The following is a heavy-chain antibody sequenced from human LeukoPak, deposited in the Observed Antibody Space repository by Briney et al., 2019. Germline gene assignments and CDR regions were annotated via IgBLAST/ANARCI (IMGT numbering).Heavy chain of an antibody. Sequence: GESLKISCKGSGYSFTSYWIGWVRQVPGKGLEWMGIIYPGDSDTRYSPSFQGQVTISADKSISTAYLQWSSLKASDTAMYYCARTYPGYYGSGSYYLDPWGQGTLVTVSS. CDR3: ARTYPGYYGSGSYYLDP. CDR2: IYPGDSDT. J-gene: IGHJ5*02. V-gene: IGHV5-51*01. D-gene: IGHD3-10*01. CDR1: GYSFTSYW.